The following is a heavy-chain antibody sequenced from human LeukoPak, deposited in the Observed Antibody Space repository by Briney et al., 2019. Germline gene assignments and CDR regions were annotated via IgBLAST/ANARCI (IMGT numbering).Heavy chain of an antibody. V-gene: IGHV4-34*01. CDR3: ARPGERWLQLFGY. CDR1: GFTFSSYS. CDR2: INHSGST. J-gene: IGHJ4*02. Sequence: GSLRLSCAASGFTFSSYSMNWVRQPPGKGLEWIGEINHSGSTNYNPSLKSRVTISVDTSKNQFSLKLSSVTAADTAVYYCARPGERWLQLFGYWGQGTLVIVSS. D-gene: IGHD5-24*01.